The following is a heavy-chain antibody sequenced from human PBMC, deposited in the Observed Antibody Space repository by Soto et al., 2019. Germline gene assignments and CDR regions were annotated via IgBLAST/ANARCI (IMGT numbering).Heavy chain of an antibody. CDR1: GGSISSGGYY. CDR2: IYYSGST. V-gene: IGHV4-31*03. Sequence: PSETLSLTCTVSGGSISSGGYYWSWIRQHPGKGLEWIGYIYYSGSTYYNPSLKSRVTISVDTSKNQFSLKLSSVTAADTAVYYCARDPSDVGGFDIWGQGTMVTVSS. J-gene: IGHJ3*02. CDR3: ARDPSDVGGFDI. D-gene: IGHD3-3*01.